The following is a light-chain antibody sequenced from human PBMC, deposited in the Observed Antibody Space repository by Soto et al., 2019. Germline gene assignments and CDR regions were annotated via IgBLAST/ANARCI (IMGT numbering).Light chain of an antibody. CDR3: QQYNDWFSIT. J-gene: IGKJ5*01. CDR1: QSVSSK. Sequence: EIVMTQSPATLSVSPGERAALSCRASQSVSSKLAWYRQRPGQAPRLVIYDTSTRATVVQARFSGSGSGTELTLTISSLQSEDFVVYYCQQYNDWFSITFGQGTRLEIK. CDR2: DTS. V-gene: IGKV3-15*01.